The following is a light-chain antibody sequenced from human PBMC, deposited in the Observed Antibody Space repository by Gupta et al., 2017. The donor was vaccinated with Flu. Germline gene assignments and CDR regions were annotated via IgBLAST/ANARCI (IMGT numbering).Light chain of an antibody. Sequence: DVVMTQSPLSLPVTLGQPASISCRSSQSLVYSDGNTYLNWFQQRPGQSPRRLIYKVSNRDSGGPDRFSGSGLGNXCTXQISTVXAEEGGVYYCLQGTHGHHASCIFGXGTKMEIK. CDR2: KVS. CDR3: LQGTHGHHASCI. V-gene: IGKV2-30*01. J-gene: IGKJ2*02. CDR1: QSLVYSDGNTY.